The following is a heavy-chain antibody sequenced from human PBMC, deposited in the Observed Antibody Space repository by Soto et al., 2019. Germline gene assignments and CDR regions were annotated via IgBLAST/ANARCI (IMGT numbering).Heavy chain of an antibody. CDR1: GGSITTTKYF. CDR3: ASLQVPVSFDY. CDR2: IFYTGSP. D-gene: IGHD1-1*01. V-gene: IGHV4-39*01. J-gene: IGHJ4*02. Sequence: SETLSLTCSVSGGSITTTKYFWSWVRQTPGKGLEWIANIFYTGSPYNSPSLRSRATISVDTSKNQFSLKLSSVTAADTALYYCASLQVPVSFDYWGQGILVTVSS.